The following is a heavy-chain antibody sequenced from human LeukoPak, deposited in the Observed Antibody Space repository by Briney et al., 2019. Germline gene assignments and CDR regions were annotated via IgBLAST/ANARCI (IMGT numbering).Heavy chain of an antibody. J-gene: IGHJ4*02. D-gene: IGHD3-3*01. CDR2: IYTSGST. Sequence: SETLSLTCTVSGGSISSYYWSWIRQPPGKGLEWIGYIYTSGSTNYNPCLKSRVTISVDTSKNQFSLKLSSVTAADTAVYYCARSPRGIFGVVIWVFDYWGQGTLVTVSS. V-gene: IGHV4-4*09. CDR1: GGSISSYY. CDR3: ARSPRGIFGVVIWVFDY.